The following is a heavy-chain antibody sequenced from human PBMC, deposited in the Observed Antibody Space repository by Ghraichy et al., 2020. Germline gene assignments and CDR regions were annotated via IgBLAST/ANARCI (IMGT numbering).Heavy chain of an antibody. CDR2: IYYSGST. Sequence: SETLSLTCTVSGGSISSYYWSWIRQPPGKGLEWIGYIYYSGSTNYNPSLESRVTISVDTSKNQFSLKLSSVTAADTAVYYCAREVAQNNYFDYWGQGTLVTVSS. CDR1: GGSISSYY. J-gene: IGHJ4*02. V-gene: IGHV4-59*01. D-gene: IGHD2-15*01. CDR3: AREVAQNNYFDY.